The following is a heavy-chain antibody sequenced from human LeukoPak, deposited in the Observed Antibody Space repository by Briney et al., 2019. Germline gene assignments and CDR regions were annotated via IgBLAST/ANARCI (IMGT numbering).Heavy chain of an antibody. D-gene: IGHD3-22*01. CDR3: VRDKYDRSNYAHFDS. Sequence: GGSLRLSCAASGFPFSTHSLNWVRQAPGKGLEWVSSISAGGDFVYYGDSVKGRFTMSRDNAKNSLHLQMDSLTAEDTAVYYCVRDKYDRSNYAHFDSWGHGTLVTVSS. J-gene: IGHJ4*01. V-gene: IGHV3-21*01. CDR1: GFPFSTHS. CDR2: ISAGGDFV.